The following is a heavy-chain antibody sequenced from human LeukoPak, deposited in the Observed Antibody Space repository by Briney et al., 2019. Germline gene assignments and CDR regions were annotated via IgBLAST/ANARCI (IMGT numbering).Heavy chain of an antibody. Sequence: GGSLRLSCAASGFTFSLYWMTCVRQAPGKGLQWVANINQDGSEKYYMDSVKGRFTISRDDSKNSLYLQVNSLRADDTAVYYCARGGHYFGGHWGQGTLVTVSS. CDR1: GFTFSLYW. J-gene: IGHJ4*02. D-gene: IGHD2/OR15-2a*01. V-gene: IGHV3-7*01. CDR2: INQDGSEK. CDR3: ARGGHYFGGH.